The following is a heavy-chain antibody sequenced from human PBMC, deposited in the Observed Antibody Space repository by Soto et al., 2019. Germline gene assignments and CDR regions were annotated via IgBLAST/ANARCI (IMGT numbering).Heavy chain of an antibody. CDR3: ATSLVPAARRYFDY. Sequence: DSVKVSCKASGYTFTSYYMHWVRQAPGQGLEWMGIINPSGGSTSYAQKFQGRVTMTRDTSTSTVYMELSSLRSEDTAVYYCATSLVPAARRYFDYCGQGTLVTVSS. CDR1: GYTFTSYY. D-gene: IGHD2-2*01. J-gene: IGHJ4*02. V-gene: IGHV1-46*01. CDR2: INPSGGST.